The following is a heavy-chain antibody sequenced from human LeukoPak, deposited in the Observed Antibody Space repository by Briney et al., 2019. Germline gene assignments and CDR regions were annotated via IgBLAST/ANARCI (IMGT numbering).Heavy chain of an antibody. V-gene: IGHV3-43*01. CDR2: ISWGGGST. J-gene: IGHJ6*02. CDR3: AKDVNRFGGLYGMDV. CDR1: GFTFDDYT. Sequence: GGSLRLSCAASGFTFDDYTMHWVRQAPGKGLEWVSLISWGGGSTYYADSVKGRFTISRDNSKNSLYLQMNSLRTEDTALYYCAKDVNRFGGLYGMDVWGQGTTVTVSS. D-gene: IGHD3-10*01.